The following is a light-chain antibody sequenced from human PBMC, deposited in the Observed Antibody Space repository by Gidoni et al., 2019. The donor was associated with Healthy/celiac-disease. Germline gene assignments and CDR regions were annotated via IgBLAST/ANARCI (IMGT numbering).Light chain of an antibody. CDR1: QSISSY. J-gene: IGKJ2*01. Sequence: DIQMTQSPSSLSASVGDRVTITCRASQSISSYLNWYQQKPGKAPSLQSGVPSRFSGSGSGTDFTLTISSLQPEDFATCYCQQSYSTPRTFGQGTKLEIK. V-gene: IGKV1-39*01. CDR3: QQSYSTPRT.